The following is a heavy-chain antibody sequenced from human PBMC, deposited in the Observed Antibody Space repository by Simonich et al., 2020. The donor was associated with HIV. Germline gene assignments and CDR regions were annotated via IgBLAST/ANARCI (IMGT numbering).Heavy chain of an antibody. CDR1: GGSFSGYY. CDR2: INHSGST. J-gene: IGHJ5*02. V-gene: IGHV4-34*01. Sequence: QVQLQQWGAGLLKPSETLSLTCAVYGGSFSGYYWSCIRQPPGKGLGWLGEINHSGSTNYNPSLKSRVTISIDTSKNQFSLKLNSVTAADTAVDYCATTIGDTAMGSSGNYQEYWFDPWGQGTLVTVSS. CDR3: ATTIGDTAMGSSGNYQEYWFDP. D-gene: IGHD5-18*01.